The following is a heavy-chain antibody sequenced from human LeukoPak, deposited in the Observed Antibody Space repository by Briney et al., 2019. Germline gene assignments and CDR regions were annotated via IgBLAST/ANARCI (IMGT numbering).Heavy chain of an antibody. CDR3: ARGGSSWYADY. CDR1: GGSISSYY. Sequence: SETLSLTCTVSGGSISSYYWSWIRQPPGKGLEWIGYIHYSGSTSYNPSLKSRVTMSVDTSKNQFSLKVSSVTAADTAVYYCARGGSSWYADYWGQGTLVTVSS. J-gene: IGHJ4*02. V-gene: IGHV4-59*01. CDR2: IHYSGST. D-gene: IGHD6-13*01.